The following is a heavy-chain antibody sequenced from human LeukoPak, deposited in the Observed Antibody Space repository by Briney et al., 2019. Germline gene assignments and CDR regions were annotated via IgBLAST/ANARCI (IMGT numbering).Heavy chain of an antibody. V-gene: IGHV4-4*07. J-gene: IGHJ6*04. Sequence: SETLSLTCTASGYSISIYYCSWLRQPGGKGLEWIGRIYTSVSTNYNPSRNSRVTMSEDTSKNQFSLKLSSVPDADTAVYHCARDRYLSGTKLLCFTDRDVWGKEPTHTVFS. D-gene: IGHD2-2*01. CDR1: GYSISIYY. CDR3: ARDRYLSGTKLLCFTDRDV. CDR2: IYTSVST.